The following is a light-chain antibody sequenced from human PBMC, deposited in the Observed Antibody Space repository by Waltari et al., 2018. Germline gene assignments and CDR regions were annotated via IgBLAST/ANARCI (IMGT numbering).Light chain of an antibody. V-gene: IGKV3-20*01. Sequence: EIVLTQSPGTLTLSPGERATLSCRASQSVSRALAWYQQKPGQAPRLLIYGGTRATGIPDRFSGSGSGTDFSLTISRLEPEDFGVYYCQHYVRLPATFGQGTKVEIK. CDR1: QSVSRA. CDR2: GGT. J-gene: IGKJ1*01. CDR3: QHYVRLPAT.